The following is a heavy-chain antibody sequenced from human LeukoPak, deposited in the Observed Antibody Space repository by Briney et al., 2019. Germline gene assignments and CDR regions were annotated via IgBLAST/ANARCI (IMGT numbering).Heavy chain of an antibody. D-gene: IGHD3-10*01. CDR2: IYYSGST. V-gene: IGHV4-61*08. Sequence: SETLSLTCTVSGGSISSGGYYWSWIRQHPGKGLEWIGYIYYSGSTNYNPSLKSRVTISVDTSKNQFSLKLSSVTAADTAVYYCARTDYYGSGSYRRRGWYFDLWGRGTLVTVSS. CDR1: GGSISSGGYY. CDR3: ARTDYYGSGSYRRRGWYFDL. J-gene: IGHJ2*01.